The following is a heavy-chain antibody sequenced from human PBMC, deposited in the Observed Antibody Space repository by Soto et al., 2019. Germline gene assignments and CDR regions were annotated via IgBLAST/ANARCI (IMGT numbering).Heavy chain of an antibody. CDR1: GFTFSDYT. CDR3: AKDGTHLWSKQYYFDS. J-gene: IGHJ4*02. V-gene: IGHV3-30*18. CDR2: ILYDESDQ. D-gene: IGHD1-26*01. Sequence: PGGSLRLSCSASGFTFSDYTMHWVRQAPGRGLEWVAIILYDESDQYYSDSVKGRFTISRDNSKNKLYLQMHSLTTEDTAVYYCAKDGTHLWSKQYYFDSWGQGALVTVSS.